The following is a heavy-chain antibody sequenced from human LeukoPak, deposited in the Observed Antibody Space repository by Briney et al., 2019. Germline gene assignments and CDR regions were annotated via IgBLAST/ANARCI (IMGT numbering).Heavy chain of an antibody. D-gene: IGHD2-2*01. Sequence: ASVKVSCKASGYTFTGYYIHWVRQAPGQGLEWMGWINPNSGGTNYAQKFQGRVTMTRDTSISTAYMELSTLRSDDTAVYYCAKNYQLLSCNCFDPWGQGTLVTVSS. V-gene: IGHV1-2*02. CDR2: INPNSGGT. CDR3: AKNYQLLSCNCFDP. CDR1: GYTFTGYY. J-gene: IGHJ5*02.